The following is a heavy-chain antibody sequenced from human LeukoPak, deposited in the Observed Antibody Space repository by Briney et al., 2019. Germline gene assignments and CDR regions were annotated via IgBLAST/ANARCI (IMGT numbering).Heavy chain of an antibody. Sequence: SETLSLTCTVSGDSVSSPYWSWIRQPPGKGLEWIGYIYYSGSTNYNPSLKSRVTISVDTSKNQFSLKLSSVTAADTAVYYCARCHYYYYYYMDVWGKGTTVTVSS. V-gene: IGHV4-59*02. J-gene: IGHJ6*03. CDR2: IYYSGST. CDR3: ARCHYYYYYYMDV. CDR1: GDSVSSPY.